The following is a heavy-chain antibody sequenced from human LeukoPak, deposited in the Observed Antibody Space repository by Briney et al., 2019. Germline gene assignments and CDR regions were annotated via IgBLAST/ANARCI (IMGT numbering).Heavy chain of an antibody. D-gene: IGHD2-15*01. CDR1: GFTFSSYW. J-gene: IGHJ5*02. CDR2: INSDGSST. Sequence: PGGSLRLSCAASGFTFSSYWMHWVRQAPGKGLVWVSRINSDGSSTSYADSVKGRFTISRDNAKNTLYLQMNSLRAEDTAVYYCARDTYCSGGCCYLNNWFDPWGQGTLVTVSS. V-gene: IGHV3-74*01. CDR3: ARDTYCSGGCCYLNNWFDP.